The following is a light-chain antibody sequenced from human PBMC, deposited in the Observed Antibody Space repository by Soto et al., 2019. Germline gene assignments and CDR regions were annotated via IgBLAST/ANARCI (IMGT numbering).Light chain of an antibody. CDR3: LLSHGRARV. V-gene: IGLV7-46*01. CDR2: DTR. CDR1: TGVVTSGQW. J-gene: IGLJ3*02. Sequence: QAVVTQEPSLTVSPGGTVTLTCCSNTGVVTSGQWPYWFQRKPGQAPRTLIYDTRNTQSWTPARFSGSLLGGKATLTLSGAQPEDEAEYYCLLSHGRARVFGGGTKLTVL.